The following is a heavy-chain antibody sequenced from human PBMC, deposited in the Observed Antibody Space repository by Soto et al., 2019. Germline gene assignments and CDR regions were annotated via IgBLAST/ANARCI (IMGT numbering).Heavy chain of an antibody. Sequence: SETLSLTCTVSGGSISSYYWSWIRQPPGKGLEWIGYIYYSGSTNYNPSLKSRVTISVDTSKNQFPLKLNSVTAADTAVYYCARDKGGSPSVYYYYGMDVWGQGTTVTVSS. J-gene: IGHJ6*02. CDR1: GGSISSYY. CDR3: ARDKGGSPSVYYYYGMDV. V-gene: IGHV4-59*01. CDR2: IYYSGST. D-gene: IGHD2-15*01.